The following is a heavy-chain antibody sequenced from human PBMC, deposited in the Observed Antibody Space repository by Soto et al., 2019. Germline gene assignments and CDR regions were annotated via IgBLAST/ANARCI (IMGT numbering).Heavy chain of an antibody. D-gene: IGHD5-12*01. CDR3: ARALVAGYSGYEDWFDP. J-gene: IGHJ5*02. Sequence: ASVKVSCKASGGTFSSYAISWVRQAPGQGLEWMGGIIPIFGTANYAQKFQGRVTITADESTSTAYMELSSLRSEDTAVYYCARALVAGYSGYEDWFDPWGQGTLVTVSS. V-gene: IGHV1-69*13. CDR1: GGTFSSYA. CDR2: IIPIFGTA.